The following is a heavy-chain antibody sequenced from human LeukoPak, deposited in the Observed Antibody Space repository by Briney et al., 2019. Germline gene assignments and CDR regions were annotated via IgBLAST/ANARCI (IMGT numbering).Heavy chain of an antibody. D-gene: IGHD2-2*03. CDR3: ARASVPFGYCSSTSCPRFDY. CDR1: GGTFSSYA. J-gene: IGHJ4*02. Sequence: ASVKVSCKASGGTFSSYAISWVRQVPGQGLEWMGGIIPIFGTANYAQKFQGRVTITADESTSTAYMELSSLRSEDTAVYYCARASVPFGYCSSTSCPRFDYWGQGTLVTVSS. CDR2: IIPIFGTA. V-gene: IGHV1-69*13.